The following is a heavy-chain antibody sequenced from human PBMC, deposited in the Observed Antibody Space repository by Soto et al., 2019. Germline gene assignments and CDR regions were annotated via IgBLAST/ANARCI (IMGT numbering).Heavy chain of an antibody. CDR1: GGSVSSGSYS. Sequence: QVQLQESGPGLVKPSETLSLTCTVSGGSVSSGSYSWSWIRQPPGKGLEWIGYIYYSGSTNYNPSLKSRVTTSVDTSKNQFSLKLSSVTAADTAVYYCARGGTVWNDERCFDYWGQGTRVTVSS. CDR2: IYYSGST. V-gene: IGHV4-61*01. CDR3: ARGGTVWNDERCFDY. J-gene: IGHJ4*02. D-gene: IGHD1-1*01.